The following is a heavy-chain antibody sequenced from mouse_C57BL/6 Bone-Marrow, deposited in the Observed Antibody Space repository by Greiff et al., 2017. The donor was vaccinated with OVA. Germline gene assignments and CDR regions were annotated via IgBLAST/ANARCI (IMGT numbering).Heavy chain of an antibody. D-gene: IGHD1-1*01. J-gene: IGHJ2*01. CDR3: ARWTVVEEGDY. CDR2: IYPRSGNT. CDR1: GYTFTSYD. V-gene: IGHV1-81*01. Sequence: QVQLQQSGPELVKPGASVKLSCKASGYTFTSYDINWVKQRPGQGLEWIGEIYPRSGNTYYNEKFKGKATLTADKSSSTAYMELRSLTSEDSAVYFCARWTVVEEGDYWGQGTTLTVSS.